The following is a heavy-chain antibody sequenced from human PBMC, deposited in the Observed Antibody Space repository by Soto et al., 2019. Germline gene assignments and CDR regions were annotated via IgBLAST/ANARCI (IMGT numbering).Heavy chain of an antibody. CDR1: GFAFSDYS. Sequence: PGGSLRLSCAASGFAFSDYSLNWVRQAPGKGLEWVSAISGSGGSTYYADSVKGRFTISRDNSKNTLYLQMNSLRAEDTAVYYCAKDARSGYYLYYFDYWGQGTLVTVSS. J-gene: IGHJ4*02. CDR3: AKDARSGYYLYYFDY. CDR2: ISGSGGST. V-gene: IGHV3-23*01. D-gene: IGHD3-22*01.